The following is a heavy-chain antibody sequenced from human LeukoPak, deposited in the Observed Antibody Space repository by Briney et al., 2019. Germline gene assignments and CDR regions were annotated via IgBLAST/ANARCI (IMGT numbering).Heavy chain of an antibody. CDR3: AREGDYGDYFDY. CDR1: GFTVSSNY. D-gene: IGHD4-17*01. V-gene: IGHV3-66*01. CDR2: IYSCGST. Sequence: GGSLRLSCAASGFTVSSNYMSWVRQAPGKGLEWVSVIYSCGSTYYADSVKGRFTISRDSSKNTLYLQMNSLRAEDTAVYYCAREGDYGDYFDYWGQGTLVTVSS. J-gene: IGHJ4*02.